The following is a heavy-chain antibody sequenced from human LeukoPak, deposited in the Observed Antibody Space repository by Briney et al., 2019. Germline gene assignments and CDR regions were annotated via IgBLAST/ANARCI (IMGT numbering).Heavy chain of an antibody. Sequence: GGSLRLSCAASGFTFSSYIMNWVRQAPGKGLEWVSSISSSSSYIYYADSVKGRFTISRDNAKNSLYLQMNSLRAEDTAVYYCAREIPLYSGHYMDVWGKGTTVTISS. CDR1: GFTFSSYI. J-gene: IGHJ6*03. CDR3: AREIPLYSGHYMDV. CDR2: ISSSSSYI. V-gene: IGHV3-21*01. D-gene: IGHD6-13*01.